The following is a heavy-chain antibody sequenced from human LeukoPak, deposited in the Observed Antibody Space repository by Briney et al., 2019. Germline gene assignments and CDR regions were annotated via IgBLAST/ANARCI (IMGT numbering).Heavy chain of an antibody. D-gene: IGHD3-22*01. Sequence: GGSMRLSCSAYGFNFISYAMSSVRQAPVKGLDTVAFISYDGSNRYYADSVKGRFTISRDTSKKTLYLQMNSLRAEDTAMYYCAKDSFSSGYHYFDYWGQGTLVTVSS. V-gene: IGHV3-30*18. CDR2: ISYDGSNR. CDR3: AKDSFSSGYHYFDY. CDR1: GFNFISYA. J-gene: IGHJ4*02.